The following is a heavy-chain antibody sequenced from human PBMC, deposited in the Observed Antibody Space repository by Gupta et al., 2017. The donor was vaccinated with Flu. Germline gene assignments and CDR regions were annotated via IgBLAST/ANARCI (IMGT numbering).Heavy chain of an antibody. CDR1: GFTFSQSW. Sequence: EVQLVESGGGLVQPGGSLRLSCAASGFTFSQSWLSWVRQAPGKGLQWVASLHQNGSETNYVGSAKGRFTISRDNAKNSLYLQMDSLRGDDTATYYCAKTYCYGLTGFCNVQSWGQGTLVTVSS. D-gene: IGHD3-9*01. CDR3: AKTYCYGLTGFCNVQS. CDR2: LHQNGSET. V-gene: IGHV3-7*01. J-gene: IGHJ1*01.